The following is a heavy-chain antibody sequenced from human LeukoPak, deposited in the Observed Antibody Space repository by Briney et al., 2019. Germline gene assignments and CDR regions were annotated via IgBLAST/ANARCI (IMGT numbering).Heavy chain of an antibody. D-gene: IGHD1-26*01. CDR2: IYYSGST. J-gene: IGHJ4*02. Sequence: SETLSLTXTVSGGSISSSSYYWGWIRQPPGKGLEWIGSIYYSGSTYYNPSLKSRVTISVDTSKNQFSLKLSSVTAADTAVYYCARRKNLVGATDYWGQGTLVTVSS. CDR1: GGSISSSSYY. CDR3: ARRKNLVGATDY. V-gene: IGHV4-39*01.